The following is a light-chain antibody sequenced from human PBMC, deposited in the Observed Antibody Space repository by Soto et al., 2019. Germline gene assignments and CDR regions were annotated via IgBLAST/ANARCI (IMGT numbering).Light chain of an antibody. CDR1: SSNIGAGYD. CDR2: GNN. Sequence: QPVLTQPPSVSGAPGQRVTISCTGSSSNIGAGYDVHWYQQLPGTAPKLLIYGNNNRPSGVPDRFSGSKSGTSASLAITGRQAEDEADYYCQSYDSSLSVVFGGGTKRTVL. CDR3: QSYDSSLSVV. J-gene: IGLJ2*01. V-gene: IGLV1-40*01.